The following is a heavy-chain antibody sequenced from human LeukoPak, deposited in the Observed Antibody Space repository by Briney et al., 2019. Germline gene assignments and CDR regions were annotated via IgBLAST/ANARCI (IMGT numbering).Heavy chain of an antibody. CDR3: ARKTGYSGYDIFDY. J-gene: IGHJ4*02. D-gene: IGHD5-12*01. Sequence: KTSETLSLTCTVSGGSISSGDYYWSWIRQPPGKGLEWIGSIYYSGSTYYNPSLKSRVTISVDTSKNQFSLKLSSVTAADTAVYYCARKTGYSGYDIFDYWGQGTLVTVSS. CDR2: IYYSGST. V-gene: IGHV4-39*01. CDR1: GGSISSGDYY.